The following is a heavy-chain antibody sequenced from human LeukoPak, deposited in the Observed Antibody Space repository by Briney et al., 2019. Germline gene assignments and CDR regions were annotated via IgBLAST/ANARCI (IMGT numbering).Heavy chain of an antibody. V-gene: IGHV3-48*03. D-gene: IGHD6-13*01. Sequence: GGSLRLSCAASGFTFSSYEMNWARQAPGKGLEWVSYISSSGSTIYYADSVKGRFTISRDNAKNSLYLQMNSLRAEDTAVYYCAVVAAAVDYWGQGTLVTVSS. CDR1: GFTFSSYE. CDR2: ISSSGSTI. CDR3: AVVAAAVDY. J-gene: IGHJ4*02.